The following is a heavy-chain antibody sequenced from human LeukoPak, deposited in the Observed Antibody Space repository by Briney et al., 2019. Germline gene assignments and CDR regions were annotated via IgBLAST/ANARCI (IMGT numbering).Heavy chain of an antibody. Sequence: ASVKVSCKASGYIFTTFGIGWVRQAPGQGLEWMGWISVFNGKTHYAQKLEGRVTMTRDTSTNTAYVELRSLRSDDTAVYFCARGEGYFDNWGQGTPVTVSS. CDR1: GYIFTTFG. CDR2: ISVFNGKT. V-gene: IGHV1-18*01. J-gene: IGHJ4*02. CDR3: ARGEGYFDN.